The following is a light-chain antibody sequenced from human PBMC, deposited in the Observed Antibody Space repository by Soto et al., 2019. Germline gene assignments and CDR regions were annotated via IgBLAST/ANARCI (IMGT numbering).Light chain of an antibody. J-gene: IGKJ2*01. CDR2: LGS. V-gene: IGKV2-28*01. CDR1: QSLLHSNAYNY. CDR3: MQALQTPYT. Sequence: DIVMTQSPLSLPVTPGEPASISCRSSQSLLHSNAYNYLDWYVQKPGQSPQLLIYLGSNRASGVPDRVSGSGSGTDFTLKISRVQAEDVGVYYCMQALQTPYTFGQGTKLEIK.